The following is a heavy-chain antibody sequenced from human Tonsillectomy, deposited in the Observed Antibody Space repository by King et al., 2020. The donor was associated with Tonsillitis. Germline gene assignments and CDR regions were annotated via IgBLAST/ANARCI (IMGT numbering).Heavy chain of an antibody. J-gene: IGHJ5*02. D-gene: IGHD4-17*01. Sequence: VQLQQWGAGLLKPSDTLSLTCAVYGGSFSGYYWNWFRQPPGKGLEWIGEINHRGITDYNPSLKSRVTVSVDTSRNQVSLNLTSVTAADTAVYYCARGPYPATVTSCDTWGQGTLVTVSS. CDR3: ARGPYPATVTSCDT. CDR1: GGSFSGYY. CDR2: INHRGIT. V-gene: IGHV4-34*01.